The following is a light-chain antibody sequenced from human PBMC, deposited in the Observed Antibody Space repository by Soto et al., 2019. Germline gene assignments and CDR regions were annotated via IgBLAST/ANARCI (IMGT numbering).Light chain of an antibody. J-gene: IGKJ4*01. CDR2: WAS. CDR1: QSVLYSSNNKNY. V-gene: IGKV4-1*01. Sequence: DIVMTQSPDSLAVSLGERATINCKSSQSVLYSSNNKNYLVWYQQKPGQPPKLLIYWASTRESGVPDRFSGSGSGTDFTLTISSLQAADVAVYYCQQHYSDPLTFGGGTKVEIK. CDR3: QQHYSDPLT.